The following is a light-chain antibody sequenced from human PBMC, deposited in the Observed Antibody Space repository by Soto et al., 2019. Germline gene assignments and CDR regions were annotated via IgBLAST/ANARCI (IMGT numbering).Light chain of an antibody. J-gene: IGKJ1*01. CDR3: MQITQFPRT. Sequence: DIVMTQTPLSSPVTLGQPASISCRSSQSLVHGDGNTYLSWLQQRPGQPPRLLIYKISKRFSGVPDRSSGSGAGTDFTLKISRVEAEDVGVYYCMQITQFPRTFGQGTKVEIK. CDR2: KIS. CDR1: QSLVHGDGNTY. V-gene: IGKV2-24*01.